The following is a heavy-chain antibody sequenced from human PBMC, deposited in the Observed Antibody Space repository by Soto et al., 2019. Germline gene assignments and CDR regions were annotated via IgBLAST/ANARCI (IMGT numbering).Heavy chain of an antibody. D-gene: IGHD3-10*01. Sequence: QVQLVESGGGVVQPGRSLRLSCAASGFTFSSYGMQWVRQAPGKGLEWVEVISYDGSNKYYADSVKGRFTISRDNSKNTLFLAMNSMRAEDTVVYYCAKDGPPVTITYYYGIDVWGQWTTVTVS. CDR3: AKDGPPVTITYYYGIDV. CDR2: ISYDGSNK. CDR1: GFTFSSYG. J-gene: IGHJ6*02. V-gene: IGHV3-30*18.